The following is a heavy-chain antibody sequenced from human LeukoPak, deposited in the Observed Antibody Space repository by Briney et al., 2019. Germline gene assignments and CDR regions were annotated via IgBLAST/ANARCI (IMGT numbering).Heavy chain of an antibody. CDR3: AKDIARGRPSDMPVFDY. V-gene: IGHV3-43D*03. CDR2: ISWDGDRT. Sequence: QSGGSLRLSCSASGFTFDDYAMHWVRQAPGKGLERVSLISWDGDRTYYADSVRGRFTISRDNSKNSLYLQMNSLRPEDTALYYCAKDIARGRPSDMPVFDYWGQGTLVTVSP. J-gene: IGHJ4*02. D-gene: IGHD2-2*01. CDR1: GFTFDDYA.